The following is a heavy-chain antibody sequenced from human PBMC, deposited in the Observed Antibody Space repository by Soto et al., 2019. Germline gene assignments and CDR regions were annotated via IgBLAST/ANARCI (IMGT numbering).Heavy chain of an antibody. CDR3: ARESEVEGAFDI. D-gene: IGHD2-2*01. CDR2: IYYSGST. CDR1: GGSISCYY. V-gene: IGHV4-59*01. J-gene: IGHJ3*02. Sequence: ETLSLTCTVSGGSISCYYWSWIRQPPGKGLEWIGYIYYSGSTNYNPSLKSRVTISVDTSKNQFSLKLGSVTAADTAVYDCARESEVEGAFDIWGQGTMVTVSS.